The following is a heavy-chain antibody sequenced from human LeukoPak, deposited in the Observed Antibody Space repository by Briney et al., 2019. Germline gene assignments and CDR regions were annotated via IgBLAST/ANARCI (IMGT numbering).Heavy chain of an antibody. CDR2: MNEYATTR. CDR3: ARGGVQPVDY. CDR1: GFTFNSFW. J-gene: IGHJ4*02. Sequence: GGSLRLSCAASGFTFNSFWMHWVRHAPGKGLVWVSDMNEYATTRRYADSVKGRFTISRDNAKNTLYLQMNNLRAEDTAMYFCARGGVQPVDYWGQGTLVIVSS. V-gene: IGHV3-74*01. D-gene: IGHD3-10*01.